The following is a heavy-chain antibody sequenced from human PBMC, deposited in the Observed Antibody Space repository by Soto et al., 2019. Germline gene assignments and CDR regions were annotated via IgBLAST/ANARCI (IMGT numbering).Heavy chain of an antibody. Sequence: GGTLILSCAASGSTISDYYMSCIRQAPGKGLEWVSYISSSGSTIYYADSVKGRFTISRDNAKNSLYLQMNSLRAEDTAVYYCARDGPVMNYDILTRYYTVWGQGSLDPISS. CDR1: GSTISDYY. CDR2: ISSSGSTI. J-gene: IGHJ4*02. CDR3: ARDGPVMNYDILTRYYTV. D-gene: IGHD3-9*01. V-gene: IGHV3-11*01.